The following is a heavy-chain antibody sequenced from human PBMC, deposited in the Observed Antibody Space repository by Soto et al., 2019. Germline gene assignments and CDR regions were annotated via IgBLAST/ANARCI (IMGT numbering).Heavy chain of an antibody. J-gene: IGHJ4*02. CDR2: ITGSAGST. CDR3: AKDRNRWLRFDLGY. V-gene: IGHV3-23*01. D-gene: IGHD5-12*01. Sequence: EVQLLESGGGLVQPGGSLRLSCAASGFTFSSYAMSWVRQAPGKGLEWVSSITGSAGSTYYADSVKGRFTISRDNSKNTLYLVMNSLRVEDTAVYYCAKDRNRWLRFDLGYWGQGTLVTVSS. CDR1: GFTFSSYA.